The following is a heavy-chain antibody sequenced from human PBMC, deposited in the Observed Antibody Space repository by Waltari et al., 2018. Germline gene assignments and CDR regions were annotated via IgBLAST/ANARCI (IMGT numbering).Heavy chain of an antibody. Sequence: QVQLQESGPGLVKPSETLSLTCTVSGGSISSYYWRWIRQPAGKGLEWIGRIYTSGSTNYNPSLKSRVTMSVDTSKNQFSLKLSSVTAADTAVYYCARAYYDFWSGYYNGFDYWGQGTLVTVSS. CDR3: ARAYYDFWSGYYNGFDY. V-gene: IGHV4-4*07. J-gene: IGHJ4*02. D-gene: IGHD3-3*01. CDR2: IYTSGST. CDR1: GGSISSYY.